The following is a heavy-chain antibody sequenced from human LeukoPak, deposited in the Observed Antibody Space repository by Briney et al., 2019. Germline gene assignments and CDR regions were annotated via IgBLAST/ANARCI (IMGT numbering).Heavy chain of an antibody. Sequence: PGGSLRLSCAASGFTLSNYWMSWVRQAPGKGLEWVANIKQDGSKLSYVDSVKGRFTVSRDNAKNSLYLQMNSLRAEDTAVYYCARWEARGTWVYDYWGQGTLVTVSS. CDR3: ARWEARGTWVYDY. J-gene: IGHJ4*02. D-gene: IGHD1-26*01. CDR2: IKQDGSKL. V-gene: IGHV3-7*01. CDR1: GFTLSNYW.